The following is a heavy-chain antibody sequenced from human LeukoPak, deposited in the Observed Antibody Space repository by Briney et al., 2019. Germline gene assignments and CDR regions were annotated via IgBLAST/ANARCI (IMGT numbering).Heavy chain of an antibody. CDR2: ITGSGTT. J-gene: IGHJ5*02. D-gene: IGHD6-19*01. CDR1: GFTFSNYG. Sequence: GGSLRLSCAASGFTFSNYGMNWVCQAPGKGLEWVSGITGSGTTYYADSVKGRFTISRDNSKNTVYLQMNNMRVDDTAVYYCARVAGWHWFDPWGQGTLVTVYS. V-gene: IGHV3-23*01. CDR3: ARVAGWHWFDP.